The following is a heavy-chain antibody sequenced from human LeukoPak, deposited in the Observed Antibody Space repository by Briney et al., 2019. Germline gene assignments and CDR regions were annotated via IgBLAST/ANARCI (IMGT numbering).Heavy chain of an antibody. J-gene: IGHJ4*02. CDR2: ISGSGGST. Sequence: GGSLRLSCAASGFTFSSYGMSWVRQAPGKGLEWVSAISGSGGSTYYADSVKGRFTISRDNSKNTLYLQMNSLRAEDTAVYYCAKKISGSYYVDYWGQGTLVTVSS. D-gene: IGHD1-26*01. V-gene: IGHV3-23*01. CDR3: AKKISGSYYVDY. CDR1: GFTFSSYG.